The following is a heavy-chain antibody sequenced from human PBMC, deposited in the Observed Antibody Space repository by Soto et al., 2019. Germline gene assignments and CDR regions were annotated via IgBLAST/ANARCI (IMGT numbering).Heavy chain of an antibody. CDR3: AKDHSVGSSGYYTLFDY. CDR2: ILYDGSSK. CDR1: GFTFSNYG. D-gene: IGHD3-22*01. Sequence: QVQLVESGGGVVQSGRSLRLSCAASGFTFSNYGMHWVCQAPGKGLEWVAVILYDGSSKYYADSVKGRYTISRDNSKNTLYLHMTSLRAEDTAVYYCAKDHSVGSSGYYTLFDYWGQGTLVTVSS. J-gene: IGHJ4*02. V-gene: IGHV3-30*18.